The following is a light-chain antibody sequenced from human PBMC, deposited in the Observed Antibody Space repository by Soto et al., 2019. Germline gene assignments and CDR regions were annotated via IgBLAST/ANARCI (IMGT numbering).Light chain of an antibody. CDR1: SSDIGIYNF. V-gene: IGLV2-14*03. CDR3: VSYTTSASYV. Sequence: QSALTQPASVSGSPGQSITIFCTGTSSDIGIYNFVSWYQQHPGKAPKLMIYNVYSRPSGVSSRFSGSKSGNTASLTISWLQAEDEADYYCVSYTTSASYVFGTGTKLTVL. J-gene: IGLJ1*01. CDR2: NVY.